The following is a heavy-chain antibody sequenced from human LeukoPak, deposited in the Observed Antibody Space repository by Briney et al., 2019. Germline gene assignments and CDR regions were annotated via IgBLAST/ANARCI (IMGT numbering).Heavy chain of an antibody. CDR3: ARRGGYCSSTSCSHFDY. CDR2: IYPGDSDT. D-gene: IGHD2-2*01. Sequence: GESLKISFHGSGYGFTSYWIGWERQTPGKGLEWMGIIYPGDSDTRYSPSFQGQVPIPADKSISTAYLQSSSLKASDTAMYYCARRGGYCSSTSCSHFDYWGQGTLVTVSS. J-gene: IGHJ4*02. V-gene: IGHV5-51*01. CDR1: GYGFTSYW.